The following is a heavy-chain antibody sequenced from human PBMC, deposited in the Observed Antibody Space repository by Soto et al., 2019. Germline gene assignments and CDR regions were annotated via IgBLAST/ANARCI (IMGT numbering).Heavy chain of an antibody. CDR2: IYSGGST. V-gene: IGHV3-53*01. CDR1: GFTVSSNY. CDR3: ARGGGDNTAPAKYQYYFDY. J-gene: IGHJ4*02. Sequence: GGSLRLSCAASGFTVSSNYMSWVRQAPGKGLEWVSVIYSGGSTYYADSVKGRFTISRDNSKNTLYLQMNSLRAEDTAVYYCARGGGDNTAPAKYQYYFDYWGQGTLVTVSS. D-gene: IGHD3-16*01.